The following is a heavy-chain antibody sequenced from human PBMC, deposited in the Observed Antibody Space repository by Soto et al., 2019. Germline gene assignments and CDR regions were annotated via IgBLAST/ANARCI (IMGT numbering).Heavy chain of an antibody. CDR3: AAMAMGAARTYYYYGLVD. Sequence: SETLSLTCTVSGGSISSSGYYWGWIRQHPGKGLEWIGSIYYSGSTYYNPSLKSRVTISVDTSKNQFSLKLRSVTAADTAVYYCAAMAMGAARTYYYYGLVDWDQGTTLTVSS. D-gene: IGHD6-6*01. V-gene: IGHV4-39*01. CDR1: GGSISSSGYY. J-gene: IGHJ6*02. CDR2: IYYSGST.